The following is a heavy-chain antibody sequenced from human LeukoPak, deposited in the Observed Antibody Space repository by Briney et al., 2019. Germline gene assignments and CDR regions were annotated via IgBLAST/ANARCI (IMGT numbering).Heavy chain of an antibody. Sequence: PSETLSLTCAVYGGSFSGYYWSWIRQPPGKGLEWIGEINHSGSTNYNPSLKSRVTISVDTSKNQFSLKLSSVTAADTAVYCCARVGNYDSSGYYLNRPRRYYFDYWGQGTLVTVSS. J-gene: IGHJ4*02. CDR1: GGSFSGYY. CDR3: ARVGNYDSSGYYLNRPRRYYFDY. CDR2: INHSGST. V-gene: IGHV4-34*01. D-gene: IGHD3-22*01.